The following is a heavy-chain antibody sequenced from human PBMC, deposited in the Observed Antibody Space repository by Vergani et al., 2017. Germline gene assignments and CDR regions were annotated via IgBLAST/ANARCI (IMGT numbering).Heavy chain of an antibody. CDR3: ASHEGADYGDYVRWGWGVRGVEGYFDY. Sequence: EVQLLESGGGLVQPGGSLRLSCAASGFTFSSYAMSWVRQAPGKGLEWVSVISGGGGSNDYADSVKGRFTISRDNSKNTLYLQMNSLRAAGTAVYYCASHEGADYGDYVRWGWGVRGVEGYFDYGGQGTLVTVSS. CDR1: GFTFSSYA. V-gene: IGHV3-23*01. CDR2: ISGGGGSN. D-gene: IGHD4-17*01. J-gene: IGHJ4*02.